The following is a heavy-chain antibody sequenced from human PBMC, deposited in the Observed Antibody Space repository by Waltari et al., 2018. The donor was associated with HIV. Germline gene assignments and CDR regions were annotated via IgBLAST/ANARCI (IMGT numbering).Heavy chain of an antibody. CDR1: GFTVSSSY. CDR3: ARQRNWNEDFDD. CDR2: RYSDVTT. V-gene: IGHV3-66*04. Sequence: EVQLVESGGDLVQPGGSLRLSCAASGFTVSSSYMSWVGQAPGEGLEWVSVRYSDVTTYYAGSVKGRFTISRDNSKNTLYLQMSSLRGEDTAVYYCARQRNWNEDFDDWGQGTLVTVSS. J-gene: IGHJ4*02. D-gene: IGHD1-1*01.